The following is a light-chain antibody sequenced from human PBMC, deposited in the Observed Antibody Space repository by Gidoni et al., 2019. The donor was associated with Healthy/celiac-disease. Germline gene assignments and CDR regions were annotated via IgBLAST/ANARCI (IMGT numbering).Light chain of an antibody. J-gene: IGKJ1*01. CDR1: QSISSW. Sequence: DIQMTQSPSTLSASGGDRVTITCRASQSISSWLAWYQQQPGKAPKLLIYKASSLESGVPSRFSGSGSGTEFTLTISSLQPDDFATYYCQQYNSYSPWTFGQGTKVEIK. CDR3: QQYNSYSPWT. V-gene: IGKV1-5*03. CDR2: KAS.